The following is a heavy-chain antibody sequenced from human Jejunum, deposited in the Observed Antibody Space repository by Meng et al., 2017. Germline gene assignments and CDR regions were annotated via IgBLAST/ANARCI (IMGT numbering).Heavy chain of an antibody. V-gene: IGHV7-4-1*02. Sequence: QVQLVQSGPELKKPGASVNISCTASGYTFTDYTMNWVRPAPGQGLEWMGWINTYTGHPPYAQAFTGRFVFSFDTSVNTAYLQINSLKAEDTAKYFCARVRVSRPSLGSYYAMDVWGQGTMVTVSS. CDR2: INTYTGHP. CDR1: GYTFTDYT. D-gene: IGHD1-26*01. J-gene: IGHJ6*02. CDR3: ARVRVSRPSLGSYYAMDV.